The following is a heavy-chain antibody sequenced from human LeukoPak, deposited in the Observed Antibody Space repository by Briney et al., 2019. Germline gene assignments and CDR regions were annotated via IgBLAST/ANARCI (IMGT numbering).Heavy chain of an antibody. CDR2: ISSSSNMI. Sequence: PGGSLRLSCAASGLTFSSYDMNWVRQAPGKGLEWLSYISSSSNMIFYAESVKGRFTISRDNAKNSLYLQMNSLRAEDTAIYYCATASGGWYRYYFDSWGQGTLVTVSS. V-gene: IGHV3-48*03. CDR3: ATASGGWYRYYFDS. D-gene: IGHD6-13*01. CDR1: GLTFSSYD. J-gene: IGHJ4*02.